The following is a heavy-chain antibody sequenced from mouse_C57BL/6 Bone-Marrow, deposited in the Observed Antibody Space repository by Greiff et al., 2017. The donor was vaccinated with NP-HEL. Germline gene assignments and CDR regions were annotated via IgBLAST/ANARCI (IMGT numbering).Heavy chain of an antibody. D-gene: IGHD1-1*02. CDR1: GYTFTDYE. CDR2: IDPETGGT. V-gene: IGHV1-15*01. Sequence: QVQLQQSGAELVRPGASVTLSCKASGYTFTDYEMHWVKQTPVHGLEWIGAIDPETGGTAYNQKFKGKAILTADKSSSTAYMELRSLTSEDSAVYYCTRVGNYFDYWGKGTTLTVSS. J-gene: IGHJ2*01. CDR3: TRVGNYFDY.